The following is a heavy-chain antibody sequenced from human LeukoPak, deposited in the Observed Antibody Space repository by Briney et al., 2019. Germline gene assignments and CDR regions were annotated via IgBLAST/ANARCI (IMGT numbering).Heavy chain of an antibody. J-gene: IGHJ3*02. Sequence: PSETLSLTCTVSGGSISSYYWSWIRQPAGKGLEWIGRIYTSGSTNYNPSLKSRVTMSVDTSKNQFSLKLSSVTAADTAVYYCARTPATSYCSSTSCYAFDIWGQGTMVTVSS. V-gene: IGHV4-4*07. CDR1: GGSISSYY. CDR2: IYTSGST. D-gene: IGHD2-2*01. CDR3: ARTPATSYCSSTSCYAFDI.